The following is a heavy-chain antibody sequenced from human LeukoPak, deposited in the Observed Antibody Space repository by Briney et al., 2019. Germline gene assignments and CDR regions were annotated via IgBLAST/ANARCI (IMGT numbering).Heavy chain of an antibody. Sequence: SLRLSCAASGFTFDDYAMHWVRQGPGKGLEWVSGISWNSGSIGYAESVKGRFTISRDNAKNSLYLQMNSLRAEDTAVYYCASSGWAGPYYFDYWGQGTLVTVSS. V-gene: IGHV3-9*01. CDR3: ASSGWAGPYYFDY. J-gene: IGHJ4*02. D-gene: IGHD6-19*01. CDR2: ISWNSGSI. CDR1: GFTFDDYA.